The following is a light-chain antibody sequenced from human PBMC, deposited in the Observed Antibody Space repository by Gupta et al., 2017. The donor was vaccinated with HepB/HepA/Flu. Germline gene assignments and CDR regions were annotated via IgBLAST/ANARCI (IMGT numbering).Light chain of an antibody. CDR1: SSNIGSNY. Sequence: QSVLTQPPSASGTPGQRVTLSRFGSSSNIGSNYVYWYQQLPGTAPKLLIYRNNQRPSGVPDRFSDSKSGTSASLAISGLRSEDEADYYCAAWDDSLSGRRVFGGGTKLTVL. CDR3: AAWDDSLSGRRV. V-gene: IGLV1-47*01. J-gene: IGLJ3*02. CDR2: RNN.